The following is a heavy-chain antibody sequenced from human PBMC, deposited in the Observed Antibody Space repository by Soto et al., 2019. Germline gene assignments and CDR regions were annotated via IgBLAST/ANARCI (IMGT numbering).Heavy chain of an antibody. D-gene: IGHD4-17*01. V-gene: IGHV1-69*01. CDR1: GATFRSYA. CDR3: AGDYGVYDWYGIDV. J-gene: IGHJ6*02. CDR2: ISSIFGST. Sequence: VQLVQSGAEVKKPGSSVKVSCRASGATFRSYAFTWVRQAPGQGLEWMGGISSIFGSTIYARQFQGRVTITADDSASTAYMELNSLSSEDTAVYYCAGDYGVYDWYGIDVWGQGTTVTVSS.